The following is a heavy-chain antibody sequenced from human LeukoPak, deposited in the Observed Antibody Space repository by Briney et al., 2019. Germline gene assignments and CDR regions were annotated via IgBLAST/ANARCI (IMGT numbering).Heavy chain of an antibody. CDR2: ISAYNGNT. J-gene: IGHJ6*02. CDR1: GYTFTSYG. V-gene: IGHV1-18*01. CDR3: ARGSPYYDFWSGYYNYGMDV. D-gene: IGHD3-3*01. Sequence: ASVKVSCKASGYTFTSYGISWVRQAPGQGLEWMGWISAYNGNTNYAQKLQGRVTMTTDTSTSTAYMELRSLRSDDTAVYYCARGSPYYDFWSGYYNYGMDVWGQGTTVTVSS.